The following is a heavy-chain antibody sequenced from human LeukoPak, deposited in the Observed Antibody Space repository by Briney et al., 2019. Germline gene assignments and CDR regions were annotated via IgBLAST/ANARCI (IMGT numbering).Heavy chain of an antibody. V-gene: IGHV4-39*01. J-gene: IGHJ4*02. D-gene: IGHD1-26*01. CDR1: GGSISSRNYY. CDR2: ISYTGST. CDR3: ASPISGRLYYFDY. Sequence: PSETLSLTCTVSGGSISSRNYYWGWIRQPPGKGLEWIGSISYTGSTSYNPSLKSRVTISVDTSKNQVSLKLSSVTATDTAVYFCASPISGRLYYFDYWGQGTLVTVSS.